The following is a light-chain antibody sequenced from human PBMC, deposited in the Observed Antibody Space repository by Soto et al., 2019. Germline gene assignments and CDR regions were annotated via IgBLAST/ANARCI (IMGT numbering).Light chain of an antibody. CDR1: QSVSSY. J-gene: IGKJ4*01. V-gene: IGKV3-11*01. Sequence: EIVLTQSPAPLSLSPGDRATLSCRASQSVSSYLAWYQQKPGQAPRLLIYDASNRATGIPARFSGSGSGTDFTLTSTALEPEDFAVYYCQQRSNWPSTVGGGTKVEIK. CDR3: QQRSNWPST. CDR2: DAS.